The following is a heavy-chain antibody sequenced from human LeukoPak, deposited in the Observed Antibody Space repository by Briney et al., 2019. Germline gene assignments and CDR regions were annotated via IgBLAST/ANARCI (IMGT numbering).Heavy chain of an antibody. J-gene: IGHJ6*02. V-gene: IGHV3-30*02. CDR1: GITFSSYG. D-gene: IGHD4-17*01. CDR3: AKDRLITVTTVYYYYYGMDV. Sequence: GGSLRLSCAASGITFSSYGMHWVRQAPGKGLEWVAFIRYDGSNKYYADSVKGRFTISRDNSKNTLYLQMNSLRAEDTAVYYCAKDRLITVTTVYYYYYGMDVWGQGTTVTVSS. CDR2: IRYDGSNK.